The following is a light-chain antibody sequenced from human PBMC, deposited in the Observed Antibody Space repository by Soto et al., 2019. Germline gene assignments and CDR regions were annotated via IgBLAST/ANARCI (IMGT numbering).Light chain of an antibody. CDR2: AAS. CDR3: QQGYSNPWT. V-gene: IGKV1-39*01. Sequence: DIQTTQSPSSLSAPVGDRVTITCRASQSVNTYLHWYQQKPGKAPKLLIFAASNLQSGVPSRFSGSGSGTNFTLSLNSLQPEDFATYYCQQGYSNPWTFGQGTKVDIK. CDR1: QSVNTY. J-gene: IGKJ1*01.